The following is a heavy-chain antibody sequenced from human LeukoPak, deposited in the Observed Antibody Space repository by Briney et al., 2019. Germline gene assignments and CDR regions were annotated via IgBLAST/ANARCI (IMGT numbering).Heavy chain of an antibody. Sequence: ASVKVSCKASGGTFSKYTISWVRQSPGQGLEWMGGITPFFDTPNYAQKFQGRVTITADESTSTAYMELSSLRSEDTAVYYCARDGYSYGHDYWGQGTLVTVSS. D-gene: IGHD5-18*01. CDR1: GGTFSKYT. CDR3: ARDGYSYGHDY. V-gene: IGHV1-69*13. J-gene: IGHJ4*02. CDR2: ITPFFDTP.